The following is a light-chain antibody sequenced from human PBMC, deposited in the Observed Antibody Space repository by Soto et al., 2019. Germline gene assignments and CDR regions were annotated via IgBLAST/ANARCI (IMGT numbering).Light chain of an antibody. Sequence: DIQMTQSPSSVSASVGDRVSITCRASQGISSWLAWYQQKPWRAPKLLIYTGSSLQGGVPSRFSGTGSVTDFNLAISSLQPEDVATYYCQQANSFPLTFGGGTKVEIK. CDR1: QGISSW. CDR2: TGS. J-gene: IGKJ4*01. CDR3: QQANSFPLT. V-gene: IGKV1-12*01.